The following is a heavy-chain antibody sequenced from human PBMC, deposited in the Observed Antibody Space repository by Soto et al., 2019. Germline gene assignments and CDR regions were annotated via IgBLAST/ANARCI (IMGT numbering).Heavy chain of an antibody. CDR2: ISGGGDTT. D-gene: IGHD3-10*01. V-gene: IGHV3-23*01. J-gene: IGHJ4*02. CDR1: GFTFNNYA. CDR3: AKGRGGSGSLTPRVDF. Sequence: EVQLLESGGGWLQPGGSLRLSCPASGFTFNNYAMTWVRQAPGKGLDWVSAISGGGDTTSYAASVKGRFTVSRDGSKNTLYLQMSSLRAEDTALYYCAKGRGGSGSLTPRVDFWGQGTLVTVSS.